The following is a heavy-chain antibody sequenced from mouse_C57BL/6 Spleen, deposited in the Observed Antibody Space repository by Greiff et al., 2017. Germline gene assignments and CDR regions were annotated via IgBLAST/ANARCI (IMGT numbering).Heavy chain of an antibody. CDR2: IDPETGGT. Sequence: QVQLQQSGAELVRPGASVTLSCKASGYTFTDYEMHWVKQTPVHGLEWIGAIDPETGGTAYNQKFKGKAILTADKSSSTAYMELRSLTSEDSAVNYCTRWGIYYEGGYWGQGTSVTVSS. D-gene: IGHD2-4*01. V-gene: IGHV1-15*01. CDR1: GYTFTDYE. CDR3: TRWGIYYEGGY. J-gene: IGHJ4*01.